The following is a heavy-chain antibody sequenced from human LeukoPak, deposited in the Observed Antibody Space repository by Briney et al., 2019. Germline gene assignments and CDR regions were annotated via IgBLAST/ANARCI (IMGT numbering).Heavy chain of an antibody. CDR1: GYTFTSYY. J-gene: IGHJ3*01. Sequence: EASVKVSCKASGYTFTSYYMHWVRQAPGQGLEWMGIINPSGGSTSYAQKFQGRVTMTRDTSISTAYMELSRLRSDDTAVYYCASDTIFGVVNWGQGTMVTVSS. CDR2: INPSGGST. V-gene: IGHV1-46*01. D-gene: IGHD3-3*01. CDR3: ASDTIFGVVN.